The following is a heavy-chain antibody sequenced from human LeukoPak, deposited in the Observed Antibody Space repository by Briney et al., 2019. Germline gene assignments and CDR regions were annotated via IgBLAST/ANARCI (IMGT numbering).Heavy chain of an antibody. CDR3: ARFMVVTARRALYGMDV. Sequence: GGSLRLSCAASGFTFSSYGMHWVRQAPGKGLEWVAVIWYDGSNKYYADSVKGRFTISRDNSKNTLYLQMNSLRAEDTAVYYCARFMVVTARRALYGMDVWGQGTTVTVSS. J-gene: IGHJ6*02. V-gene: IGHV3-33*01. CDR1: GFTFSSYG. D-gene: IGHD2-21*02. CDR2: IWYDGSNK.